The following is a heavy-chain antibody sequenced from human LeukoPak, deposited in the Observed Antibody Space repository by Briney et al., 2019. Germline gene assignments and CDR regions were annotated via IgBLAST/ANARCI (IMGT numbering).Heavy chain of an antibody. Sequence: ASVKVSCKASGYTFTGYYMHWVRQAPGQGLEWMGWINPNSGGTNYAQKFQGRVTMTRDTSISTAYMELSRLRSDDTAVYYCARGPEQWLAPRYWFDPWGQGTLVTASS. D-gene: IGHD6-19*01. CDR1: GYTFTGYY. V-gene: IGHV1-2*02. J-gene: IGHJ5*02. CDR3: ARGPEQWLAPRYWFDP. CDR2: INPNSGGT.